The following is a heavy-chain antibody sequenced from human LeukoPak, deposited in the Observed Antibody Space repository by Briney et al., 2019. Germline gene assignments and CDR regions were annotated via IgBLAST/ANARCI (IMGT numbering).Heavy chain of an antibody. D-gene: IGHD1-26*01. CDR3: ARGSGSYFLFDY. CDR1: GGSISSYY. CDR2: IYYSGST. J-gene: IGHJ4*02. Sequence: SETLSLTRTVSGGSISSYYWNWIRQPPGKGLEWIGYIYYSGSTNYNPSLKSRVTISVDTSKNQFSLKLSSVTAADTAVYYCARGSGSYFLFDYWGQGTLVTVSS. V-gene: IGHV4-59*01.